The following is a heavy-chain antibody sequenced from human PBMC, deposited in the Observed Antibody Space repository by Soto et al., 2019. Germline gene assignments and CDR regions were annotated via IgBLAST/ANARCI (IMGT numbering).Heavy chain of an antibody. V-gene: IGHV3-48*01. J-gene: IGHJ4*02. CDR2: ISGSGGTI. Sequence: EVQLVESGGGMVQPGGSLRVSCAASGFTLSSYSMHWVRQAPGKGLEWVSYISGSGGTIYYADSVKGRFTISRDNAKNSLSVQMTRLRAEDTAVYCCARETGLRSCGWASYCDFWWPGTGVTFPS. CDR1: GFTLSSYS. D-gene: IGHD6-19*01. CDR3: ARETGLRSCGWASYCDF.